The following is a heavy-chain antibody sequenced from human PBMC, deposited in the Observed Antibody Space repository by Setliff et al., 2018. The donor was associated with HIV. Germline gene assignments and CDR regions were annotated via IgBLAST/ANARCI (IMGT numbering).Heavy chain of an antibody. Sequence: ASVKVSCKASGYSLSTYAISWVRQAPGQGLEWMGWIDSNNGNRNFAQKFRGRVTMTTDISTNTAYMEVRSLSFDDTAVYYCVRLTADRTNYYYCMDVWGKGTTVTVSS. V-gene: IGHV1-18*01. J-gene: IGHJ6*03. CDR1: GYSLSTYA. CDR3: VRLTADRTNYYYCMDV. D-gene: IGHD2-8*01. CDR2: IDSNNGNR.